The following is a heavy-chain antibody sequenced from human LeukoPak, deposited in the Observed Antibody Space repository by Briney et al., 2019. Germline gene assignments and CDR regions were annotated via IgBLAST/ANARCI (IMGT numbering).Heavy chain of an antibody. V-gene: IGHV3-13*01. Sequence: GGSLRLSCAASDFNFSSYDLHWVRPATGKGLEWVSAIGTAGDTYYPGSVKGRFTISRENAKNTLYLQMNSLRAGDTAVYYCARGGSVTTHDAFDIWGQGTMVTVSS. CDR2: IGTAGDT. J-gene: IGHJ3*02. D-gene: IGHD4-17*01. CDR3: ARGGSVTTHDAFDI. CDR1: DFNFSSYD.